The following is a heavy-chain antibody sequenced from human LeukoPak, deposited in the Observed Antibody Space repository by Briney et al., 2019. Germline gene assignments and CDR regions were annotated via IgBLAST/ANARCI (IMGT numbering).Heavy chain of an antibody. CDR2: MNPNSGNT. CDR1: GYTFTSYD. J-gene: IGHJ3*02. Sequence: ASVKVSCKASGYTFTSYDINWVRQATGQGLEWMGWMNPNSGNTGYAQKFQGRVTITRNTSISTAYMELSSLRSEDTAVYYCARAFYDSSGYYYLEAFDIWGQGTMVTVSS. D-gene: IGHD3-22*01. V-gene: IGHV1-8*03. CDR3: ARAFYDSSGYYYLEAFDI.